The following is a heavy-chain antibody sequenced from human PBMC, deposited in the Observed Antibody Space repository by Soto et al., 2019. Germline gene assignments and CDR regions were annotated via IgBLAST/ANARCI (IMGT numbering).Heavy chain of an antibody. J-gene: IGHJ5*02. CDR2: ITPVFGTA. V-gene: IGHV1-69*01. D-gene: IGHD4-17*01. CDR1: ADTFNCYS. Sequence: QVQLVQSGAEVKKPGSSVKVSCKASADTFNCYSLSWLRQAPGQRLEWMGGITPVFGTADYAQSFEDRRTISADDCTSTVYMEPSSLRAGDTAVYYCARGLEGTMVTTWFDPWGQGALVTVSS. CDR3: ARGLEGTMVTTWFDP.